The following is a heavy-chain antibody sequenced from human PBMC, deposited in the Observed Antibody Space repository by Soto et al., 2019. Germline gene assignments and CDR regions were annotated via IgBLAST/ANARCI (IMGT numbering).Heavy chain of an antibody. CDR1: GGSISGYY. J-gene: IGHJ6*02. Sequence: QVHLQESGPGLVNPSDTLSLTCTVSGGSISGYYWSWIRQPPGKGLEYIGYIYYRGSTNYNPSLKSRVTMSVDTSRNQFSLKVNSVTAADTAVYYCARQQLLPFYYALDVWGQGTTVTVSS. V-gene: IGHV4-59*07. CDR3: ARQQLLPFYYALDV. CDR2: IYYRGST. D-gene: IGHD6-13*01.